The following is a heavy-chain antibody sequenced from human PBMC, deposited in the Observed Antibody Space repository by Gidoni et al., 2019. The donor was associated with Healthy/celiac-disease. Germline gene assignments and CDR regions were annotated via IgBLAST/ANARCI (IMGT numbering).Heavy chain of an antibody. CDR2: IYYSGST. D-gene: IGHD6-13*01. Sequence: QVQLQESGPGLVQPSQTLSLTCTVSGGSISSGDYYWRWIRQPPGKGLEWIGYIYYSGSTYYNPSLKSRVTISVDTSKNQFSLKLSSVTSADTAVYYCARVLQLVRAFDIWGQGTMVTVSS. CDR1: GGSISSGDYY. CDR3: ARVLQLVRAFDI. J-gene: IGHJ3*02. V-gene: IGHV4-30-4*01.